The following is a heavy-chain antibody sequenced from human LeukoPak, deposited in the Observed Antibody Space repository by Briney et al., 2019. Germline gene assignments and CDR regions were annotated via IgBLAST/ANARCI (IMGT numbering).Heavy chain of an antibody. D-gene: IGHD5-12*01. Sequence: GGSLRLSCAASGFTFSIYAMHWVRQAPGKGLEWVAVISYDGSKKYYADSVQGRFTISRDNSKNTLYLQMSSLRDEDTAVYSCAKAGDIGYSGYDYFDCWGQGTLVTVSS. J-gene: IGHJ4*02. CDR1: GFTFSIYA. V-gene: IGHV3-30*18. CDR2: ISYDGSKK. CDR3: AKAGDIGYSGYDYFDC.